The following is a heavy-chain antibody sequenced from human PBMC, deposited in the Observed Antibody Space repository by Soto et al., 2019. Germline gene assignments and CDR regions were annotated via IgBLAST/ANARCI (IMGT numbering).Heavy chain of an antibody. V-gene: IGHV4-31*03. CDR3: ARGGFQGYYYDSSGYYWDY. Sequence: SETLSLTCTVSGGPFSSGGHYWTWIRQLPGKGLEWIGHIYYSGSTYYNPSLKSRVTISVDTSKNQFSLKLSSVTAADTAVYYCARGGFQGYYYDSSGYYWDYRGQGTLVTVSS. CDR2: IYYSGST. CDR1: GGPFSSGGHY. J-gene: IGHJ4*02. D-gene: IGHD3-22*01.